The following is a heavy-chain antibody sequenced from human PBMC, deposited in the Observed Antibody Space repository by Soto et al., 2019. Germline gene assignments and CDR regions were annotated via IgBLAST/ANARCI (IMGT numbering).Heavy chain of an antibody. D-gene: IGHD3-3*01. CDR2: IYYSGST. CDR3: ARQSLKYYDFWSGCQYYFDY. Sequence: PSETLSLTCTVSGGSISSYYWSWIRQPPGKGLEWIGYIYYSGSTNYNPSLKSRVTISVDTSKNQFSLKLSSVTAADTAVYYCARQSLKYYDFWSGCQYYFDYWGQGTLVTVSS. J-gene: IGHJ4*02. CDR1: GGSISSYY. V-gene: IGHV4-59*08.